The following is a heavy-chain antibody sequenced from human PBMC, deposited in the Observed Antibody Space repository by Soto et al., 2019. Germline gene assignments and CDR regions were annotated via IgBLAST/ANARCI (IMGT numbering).Heavy chain of an antibody. Sequence: EVQLLESGGGLVQPGGSLRLSCGASGFTFSVYAMTWVRQAPGKGLEWVSAISGNGGSTYYADSVKGRFTISRDNSKSTLHLQMNSLRVEDTAVYYCAKDRTFGPPLVRFDSRGQGTLVTVSS. CDR2: ISGNGGST. D-gene: IGHD6-6*01. J-gene: IGHJ4*02. V-gene: IGHV3-23*01. CDR1: GFTFSVYA. CDR3: AKDRTFGPPLVRFDS.